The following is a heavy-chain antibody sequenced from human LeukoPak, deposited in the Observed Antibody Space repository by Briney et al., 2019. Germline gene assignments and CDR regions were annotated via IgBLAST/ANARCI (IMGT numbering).Heavy chain of an antibody. CDR2: IFHSGST. D-gene: IGHD2-15*01. Sequence: SETLSLTCTVSGGSISSGGYYWSWIRQPPGKGLEWIGYIFHSGSTDYNPSLKSRVTISVDTSKNQFSLKLSSVTAADTAVYYCARYCSGGSCSGAFDIWGQGTMVTVSS. V-gene: IGHV4-30-2*01. J-gene: IGHJ3*02. CDR3: ARYCSGGSCSGAFDI. CDR1: GGSISSGGYY.